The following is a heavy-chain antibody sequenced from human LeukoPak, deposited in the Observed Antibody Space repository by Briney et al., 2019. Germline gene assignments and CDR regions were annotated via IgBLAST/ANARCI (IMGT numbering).Heavy chain of an antibody. CDR2: INHSGST. J-gene: IGHJ4*02. V-gene: IGHV4-34*01. D-gene: IGHD5-18*01. Sequence: SETLSLTCAVYGGSFSGYYWSWIRQPPGEGLEWIGEINHSGSTNYNPSLKSRVTISVDTSKNQFSLKLSSVTAADTAVYYCARGYSYGLNWGQGTLVTVSS. CDR1: GGSFSGYY. CDR3: ARGYSYGLN.